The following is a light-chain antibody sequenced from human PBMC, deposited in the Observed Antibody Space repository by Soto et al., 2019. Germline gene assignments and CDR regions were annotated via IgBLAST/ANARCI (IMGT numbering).Light chain of an antibody. CDR2: GAF. CDR1: QDIGND. Sequence: DLQMTQSPSSLSASAGDRVTITCRASQDIGNDLGWFQQKPGRAPKRLIYGAFSLSSGVPSRFSGSGSGTEFTLTINSLQPEDFATYYCLQYNSYPWTFGQGTKVEIK. CDR3: LQYNSYPWT. J-gene: IGKJ1*01. V-gene: IGKV1-17*01.